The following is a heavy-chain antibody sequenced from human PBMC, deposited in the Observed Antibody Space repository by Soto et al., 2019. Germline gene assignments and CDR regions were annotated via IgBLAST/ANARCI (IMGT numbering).Heavy chain of an antibody. CDR1: GFPCGSYD. CDR3: AKATATGEGAFDF. D-gene: IGHD2-8*02. J-gene: IGHJ3*01. CDR2: ILVDGRT. V-gene: IGHV3-23*01. Sequence: GGSLRLSCAASGFPCGSYDMTWVRQAPGKGLEWVSTILVDGRTFYVDSVKGRFTISRDNSRNTVYLQMNSLTAGDTALYYCAKATATGEGAFDFCGQGTMVTVSS.